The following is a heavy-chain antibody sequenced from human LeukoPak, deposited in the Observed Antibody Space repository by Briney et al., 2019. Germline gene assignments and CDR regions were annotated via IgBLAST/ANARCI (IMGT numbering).Heavy chain of an antibody. Sequence: PSETLSLTCAVSGGSISSSNWWSWVRQPPGKGLEWIGEIYHSGSTNYNPSLKSRVTISVDKSKNQFSLKLSSVTAADTAVYYCARVIAAADYYYYYMDVWGKGTTVTISS. CDR2: IYHSGST. J-gene: IGHJ6*03. CDR1: GGSISSSNW. D-gene: IGHD6-13*01. CDR3: ARVIAAADYYYYYMDV. V-gene: IGHV4-4*02.